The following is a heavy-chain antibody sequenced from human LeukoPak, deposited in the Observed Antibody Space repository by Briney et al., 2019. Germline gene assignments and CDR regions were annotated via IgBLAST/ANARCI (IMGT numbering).Heavy chain of an antibody. CDR2: INPNSSGT. Sequence: ASVKVSCKASGYTFTGYYMHWVRQAPGQGLEWMGWINPNSSGTNYAQKFQGGVTMTRDTSISTAYMELSRLRSDDTAVYYCARMPPNDFWPKTYYFDYWGQGTLVTVSS. J-gene: IGHJ4*02. V-gene: IGHV1-2*02. CDR1: GYTFTGYY. D-gene: IGHD3-3*01. CDR3: ARMPPNDFWPKTYYFDY.